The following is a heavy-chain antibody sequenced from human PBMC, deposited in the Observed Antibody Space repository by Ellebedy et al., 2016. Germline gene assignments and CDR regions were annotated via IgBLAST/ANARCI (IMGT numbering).Heavy chain of an antibody. Sequence: GGSLRLSCAASGFTFSSYSMNWVRQAPGKGLEWVSYISNSDTIYYADSVRGRFTISRDKAKKSVYLQMNSLRVEDTAVYYCARDAMIWIFDSWGQGTLVTVSS. CDR3: ARDAMIWIFDS. V-gene: IGHV3-48*01. CDR2: ISNSDTI. CDR1: GFTFSSYS. J-gene: IGHJ4*02. D-gene: IGHD3-22*01.